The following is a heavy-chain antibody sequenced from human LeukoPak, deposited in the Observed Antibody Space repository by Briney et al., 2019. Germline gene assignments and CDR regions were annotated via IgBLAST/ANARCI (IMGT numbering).Heavy chain of an antibody. D-gene: IGHD1-26*01. CDR1: GFTFSDYY. V-gene: IGHV3-23*01. J-gene: IGHJ4*02. CDR2: ISGSDGST. CDR3: AKVVVGAINFDY. Sequence: GGSLRLSCAASGFTFSDYYMSWVRQAPGKGLEWVSVISGSDGSTYYADSVKGRFTISRDNSKNTLFLQMNSLRAEDTAVYYCAKVVVGAINFDYWGQGTLVTVSS.